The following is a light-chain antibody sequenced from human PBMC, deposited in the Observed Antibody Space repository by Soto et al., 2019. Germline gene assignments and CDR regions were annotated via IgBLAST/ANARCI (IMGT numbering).Light chain of an antibody. Sequence: QSALPPHPSVCGSHGQSLAFSCTGNSSEVGSYDRVSWYQQPPGTAPKLIISEVSNRPSGVPDRFSGSKSGNTASLTISGLQAEDEADYYCCSWTSSSTYVFGTGTKVTV. CDR3: CSWTSSSTYV. V-gene: IGLV2-18*02. CDR1: SSEVGSYDR. CDR2: EVS. J-gene: IGLJ1*01.